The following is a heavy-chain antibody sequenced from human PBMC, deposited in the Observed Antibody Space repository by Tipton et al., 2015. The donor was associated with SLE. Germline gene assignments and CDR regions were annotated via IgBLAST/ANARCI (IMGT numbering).Heavy chain of an antibody. CDR2: IYYSGST. CDR3: ARIAASDYYYYYGMDV. D-gene: IGHD6-13*01. V-gene: IGHV4-59*11. J-gene: IGHJ6*02. Sequence: TLSLTCTVSGDSISSHYWSWIRQPPGKGLEWIGYIYYSGSTNYNPSLKSRVTISVDTSKNQFSLKLSSVTAADTAVYYCARIAASDYYYYYGMDVWGQGTTVTVSS. CDR1: GDSISSHY.